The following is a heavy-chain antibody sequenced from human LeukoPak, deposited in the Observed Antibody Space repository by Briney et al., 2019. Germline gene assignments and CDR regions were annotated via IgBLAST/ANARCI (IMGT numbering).Heavy chain of an antibody. D-gene: IGHD3-16*01. CDR2: INSGGST. CDR1: GFTISSNY. V-gene: IGHV3-53*01. J-gene: IGHJ4*02. CDR3: ARAVGPFDY. Sequence: GGSLRLSCAASGFTISSNYMSWVRQAPGKGLEWVSIINSGGSTYYADSVKGRFTISRDNSKNTVYLQMNTLRDEDTAVYYCARAVGPFDYWGQGTLVTVSS.